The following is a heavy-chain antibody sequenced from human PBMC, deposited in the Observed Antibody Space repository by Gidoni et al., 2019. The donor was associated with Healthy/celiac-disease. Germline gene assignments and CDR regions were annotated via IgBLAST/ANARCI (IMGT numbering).Heavy chain of an antibody. CDR2: IYYSGST. D-gene: IGHD2-2*01. J-gene: IGHJ6*02. V-gene: IGHV4-59*01. CDR1: GGSISSYS. Sequence: QVQLQESGPGLVKPSETLSLTCTVSGGSISSYSWSWIRQPPGKGLEWIGYIYYSGSTNYNPSLKSRVTISVDTSKNQFSLKLSSVTAADTAVYYCASSGVSVPATYYYYGMDVWGQGTTVTVSS. CDR3: ASSGVSVPATYYYYGMDV.